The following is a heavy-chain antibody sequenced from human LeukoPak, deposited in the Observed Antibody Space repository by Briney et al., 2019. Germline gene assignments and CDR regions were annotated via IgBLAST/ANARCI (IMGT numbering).Heavy chain of an antibody. CDR2: ISAYNGNT. V-gene: IGHV1-18*01. D-gene: IGHD3-22*01. CDR3: AGVLGSSRITMIVLDY. CDR1: GYTFTSYG. Sequence: ASVKVSCKASGYTFTSYGISWVRQAPGQGLEWMGWISAYNGNTNYAQKLQGRVTMTTDTSTSTAYMELRSLRSDDTAVYYCAGVLGSSRITMIVLDYWGQGTLVTVSS. J-gene: IGHJ4*02.